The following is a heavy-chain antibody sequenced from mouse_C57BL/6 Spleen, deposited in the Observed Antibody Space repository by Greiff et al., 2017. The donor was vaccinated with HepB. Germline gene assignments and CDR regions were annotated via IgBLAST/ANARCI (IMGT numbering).Heavy chain of an antibody. CDR1: GYAFSSYW. CDR3: ARGDITTVVANFDY. CDR2: IYPGDGDT. V-gene: IGHV1-80*01. D-gene: IGHD1-1*01. J-gene: IGHJ2*01. Sequence: QVHVKQSGAELVKPGASVKISCKASGYAFSSYWMNWVKQRPGKGLEWIGQIYPGDGDTNYNGKFKGKATLTADKSSSTAYMQLSSLTSEDSAVYFCARGDITTVVANFDYWGQGTTLTVSS.